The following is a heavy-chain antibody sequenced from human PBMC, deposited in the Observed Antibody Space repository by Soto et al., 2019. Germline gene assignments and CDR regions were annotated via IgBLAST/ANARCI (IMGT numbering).Heavy chain of an antibody. CDR3: ARDDGYSSGWYFDY. Sequence: ASVTFPCKSSGYTFTSYGISWVRQAPGQGLEWMGWISAYNGNTNYAQKLQGRVTMTTDTSTSTAYMELRSLRSDDTAVYYCARDDGYSSGWYFDYWGQGTLVTV. CDR1: GYTFTSYG. J-gene: IGHJ4*02. V-gene: IGHV1-18*04. D-gene: IGHD6-19*01. CDR2: ISAYNGNT.